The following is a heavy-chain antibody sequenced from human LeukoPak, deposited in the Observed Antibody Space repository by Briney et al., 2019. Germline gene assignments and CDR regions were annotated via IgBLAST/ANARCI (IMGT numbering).Heavy chain of an antibody. V-gene: IGHV1-8*01. D-gene: IGHD2-2*01. J-gene: IGHJ4*02. Sequence: GASVTVSCTASGYTFTSYDINWVRQATGQGLEWMGWMNPNSGNTGYAQKFQGRVTMTRNTSISTAYMELSSLRSEDTAVYYCASLVRYCSSTSCHSDDYWGQGTLVTVSS. CDR2: MNPNSGNT. CDR3: ASLVRYCSSTSCHSDDY. CDR1: GYTFTSYD.